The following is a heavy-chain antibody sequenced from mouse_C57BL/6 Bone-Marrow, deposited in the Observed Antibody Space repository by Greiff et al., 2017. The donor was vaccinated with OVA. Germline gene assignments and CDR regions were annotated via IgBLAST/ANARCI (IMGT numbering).Heavy chain of an antibody. CDR1: GYTFTSYG. V-gene: IGHV1-81*01. CDR3: AREDSSGYAMDY. Sequence: QVHVKQSGAELARPGASVKLSCKASGYTFTSYGISWVKQRTGQGLEWIGEIYPRSGNTYYNEKFKGKATLTADKSSSTAYMELRSLTSEDSAVYFCAREDSSGYAMDYWGQGTSVTVSS. J-gene: IGHJ4*01. CDR2: IYPRSGNT. D-gene: IGHD3-2*02.